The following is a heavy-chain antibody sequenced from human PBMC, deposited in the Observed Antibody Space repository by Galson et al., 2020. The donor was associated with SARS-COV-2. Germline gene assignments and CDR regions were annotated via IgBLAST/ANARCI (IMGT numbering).Heavy chain of an antibody. V-gene: IGHV4-38-2*02. CDR3: ARDPLDDYGGNSY. CDR1: GYSISSGYY. CDR2: NYHSGST. J-gene: IGHJ4*02. D-gene: IGHD4-17*01. Sequence: SETLSLTCAVSGYSISSGYYWGWIRQPPGKGLEWIGSNYHSGSTYYNPSLKSRVTISVDTSKNQFSLKLSSVTAADTAVYYCARDPLDDYGGNSYWGQGTLVTVSS.